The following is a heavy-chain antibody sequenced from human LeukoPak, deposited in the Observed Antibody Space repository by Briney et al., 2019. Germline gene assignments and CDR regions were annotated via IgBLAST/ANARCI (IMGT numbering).Heavy chain of an antibody. CDR3: AKEGEQWLVRGGAFDI. V-gene: IGHV3-23*01. J-gene: IGHJ3*02. CDR1: GFTFSSYA. Sequence: GGSLRLSCAASGFTFSSYAMRWVRQAPGKELEWVSAISGSGGSTYYADSVKGRFTISRDNSKNTLYLQMNSLRAEDTAVYYCAKEGEQWLVRGGAFDIWGQGTMVTVSS. CDR2: ISGSGGST. D-gene: IGHD6-19*01.